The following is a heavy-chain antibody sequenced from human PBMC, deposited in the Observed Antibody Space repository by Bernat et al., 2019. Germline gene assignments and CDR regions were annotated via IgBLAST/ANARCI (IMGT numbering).Heavy chain of an antibody. V-gene: IGHV3-30-3*01. Sequence: QVQLVESGGGVVQPGRSLRLSWAASGFTFSSNAMDWVRQDPGKGLEWVAVISYDGSNKYYADSVKGRFTISRDNSKNTLYLQMNSLRAEDTAVYYCARTGNHRGTVTTTEDAFDIWGQGTMVTVSS. CDR1: GFTFSSNA. CDR3: ARTGNHRGTVTTTEDAFDI. D-gene: IGHD4-17*01. CDR2: ISYDGSNK. J-gene: IGHJ3*02.